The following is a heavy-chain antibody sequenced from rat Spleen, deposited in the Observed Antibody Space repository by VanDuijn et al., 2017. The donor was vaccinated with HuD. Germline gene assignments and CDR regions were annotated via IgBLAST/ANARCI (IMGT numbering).Heavy chain of an antibody. J-gene: IGHJ2*01. D-gene: IGHD1-11*01. Sequence: EVQLVESDGGLVQPGRSLKLSCAASGFTFSDYYMAWVRQAPTKGLEWVATISYDGSGTYYRDSVKGRFTVSRDNAKSSLYLQMDSLRSEDTATYYCARRSLDYGGYSRFDYWGQGVMVTVSS. CDR3: ARRSLDYGGYSRFDY. CDR1: GFTFSDYY. V-gene: IGHV5-20*01. CDR2: ISYDGSGT.